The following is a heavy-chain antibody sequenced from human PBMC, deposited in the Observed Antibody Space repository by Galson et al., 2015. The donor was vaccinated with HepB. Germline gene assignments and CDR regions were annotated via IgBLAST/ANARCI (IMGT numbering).Heavy chain of an antibody. Sequence: SLRLSCAASGFTFSSYGMHWVRQAPGKGLEWVAVIWYDGSNKYYADSVKGRFTISRDNSKNTLYLQMNSLRAEDTAVYYCAREGSPWDCTNGVCNYYYYYMDVWGKGTTVTVSS. J-gene: IGHJ6*03. CDR3: AREGSPWDCTNGVCNYYYYYMDV. CDR1: GFTFSSYG. V-gene: IGHV3-33*01. CDR2: IWYDGSNK. D-gene: IGHD2-8*01.